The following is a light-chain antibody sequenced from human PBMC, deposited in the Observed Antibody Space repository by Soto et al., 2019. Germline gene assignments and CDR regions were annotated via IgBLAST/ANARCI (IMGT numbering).Light chain of an antibody. J-gene: IGKJ4*01. CDR3: QQRDTWPPT. CDR1: QAIANF. Sequence: ENVLTQSPATLSLSPGDSATLSCRASQAIANFLAWYQQRPGQAPRLLIYDSYYRAAGIPDRFTGSGSGTDFTLTISGLQPEDSAVYFCQQRDTWPPTFGGGTKV. V-gene: IGKV3-11*01. CDR2: DSY.